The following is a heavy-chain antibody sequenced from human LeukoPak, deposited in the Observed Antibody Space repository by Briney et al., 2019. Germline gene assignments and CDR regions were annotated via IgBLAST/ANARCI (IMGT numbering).Heavy chain of an antibody. Sequence: SVKVSCKAFGGTFSSYAISWVRQAPGQGLEWMGGIIPVFGTTNYAQKFQGRVTITADESTSTAYMELSSLRSEDTAVYYCARDRRWELLRASAFDIWGQGTMVTVSS. D-gene: IGHD1-26*01. CDR3: ARDRRWELLRASAFDI. CDR2: IIPVFGTT. V-gene: IGHV1-69*01. CDR1: GGTFSSYA. J-gene: IGHJ3*02.